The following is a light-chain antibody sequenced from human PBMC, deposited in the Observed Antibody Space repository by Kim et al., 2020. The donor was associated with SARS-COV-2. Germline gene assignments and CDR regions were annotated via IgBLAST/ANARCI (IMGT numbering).Light chain of an antibody. J-gene: IGKJ4*01. Sequence: AIQLTQSPSSLSASVGDRVTITCRASQAITSALAWYQQRSGKVPKLLIFDASSLKTGVPSRFSGSGSGTDFTLTINSLQPEDFATYYCQQYFHRLTFGGGTKVDIK. CDR3: QQYFHRLT. V-gene: IGKV1-13*02. CDR2: DAS. CDR1: QAITSA.